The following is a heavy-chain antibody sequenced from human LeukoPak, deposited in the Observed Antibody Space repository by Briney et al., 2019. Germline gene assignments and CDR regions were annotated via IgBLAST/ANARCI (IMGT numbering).Heavy chain of an antibody. D-gene: IGHD1-26*01. CDR2: INPNSGGT. J-gene: IGHJ4*02. Sequence: ASVKVSCKASGYTFTGDYMHWVRQAPGQGLEWMGWINPNSGGTNYAQKFQGRVTMTRDTSISTAYMELSRLRSDDTDVYYCARANVGATRMGFYWGQGTLVTVSS. V-gene: IGHV1-2*02. CDR3: ARANVGATRMGFY. CDR1: GYTFTGDY.